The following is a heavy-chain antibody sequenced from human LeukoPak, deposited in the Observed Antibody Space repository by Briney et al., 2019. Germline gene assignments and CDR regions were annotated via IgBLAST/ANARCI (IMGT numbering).Heavy chain of an antibody. CDR3: STLTGDDY. Sequence: GGSLRLSCAASGFTFINAWMSWVRQAPRKGLEWVGRIKSKTDRGTTDYAAPVKGRFTISRDDSKNTLFLQMNSLKTEDTAVYYCSTLTGDDYWGQGTLVTVSS. V-gene: IGHV3-15*01. J-gene: IGHJ4*02. CDR2: IKSKTDRGTT. D-gene: IGHD7-27*01. CDR1: GFTFINAW.